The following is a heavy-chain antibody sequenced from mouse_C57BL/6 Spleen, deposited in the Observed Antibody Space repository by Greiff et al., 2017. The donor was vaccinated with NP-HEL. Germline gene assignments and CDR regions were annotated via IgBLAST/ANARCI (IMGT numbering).Heavy chain of an antibody. D-gene: IGHD2-5*01. CDR2: ISSGSSTI. J-gene: IGHJ4*01. CDR3: AKGYSNYEGSYYAMDY. Sequence: EVQLVESGGGLVKPGGSLKLSCAASGFTFSDYGMHWVRQAPEKGLEWVAYISSGSSTIYYADTVKGRFTISRDNAKNTLFLQMTSLRSEDTAMYYCAKGYSNYEGSYYAMDYWGQGTTVTVSA. V-gene: IGHV5-17*01. CDR1: GFTFSDYG.